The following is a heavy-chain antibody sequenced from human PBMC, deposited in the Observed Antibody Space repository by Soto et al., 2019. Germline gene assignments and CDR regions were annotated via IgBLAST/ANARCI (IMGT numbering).Heavy chain of an antibody. CDR1: GPTLCTPA. V-gene: IGHV3-23*01. Sequence: GGALGLSCAAPGPTLCTPAMSRVRPVPGKGLEWVSAISGSGGNAYYADSVRGRFTISRDNSKNTLYLQMNSLRAEDTALYYCAKDPTGTTRNFDCWGQGTLVTVSS. D-gene: IGHD1-7*01. J-gene: IGHJ4*02. CDR3: AKDPTGTTRNFDC. CDR2: ISGSGGNA.